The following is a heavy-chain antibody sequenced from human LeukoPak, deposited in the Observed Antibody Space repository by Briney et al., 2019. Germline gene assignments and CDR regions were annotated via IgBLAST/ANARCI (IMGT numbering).Heavy chain of an antibody. CDR1: GGIFSTYP. D-gene: IGHD2-2*01. V-gene: IGHV1-69*01. Sequence: SVKVSCTASGGIFSTYPISWVRQAPGQGLEWMGGIIPIFGTANYAQTFQGRVTITADESTTTAHMELSSLRSEDTAVYYCARSSSTSIYYYAMDVWGQGTTVTVSS. CDR3: ARSSSTSIYYYAMDV. J-gene: IGHJ6*02. CDR2: IIPIFGTA.